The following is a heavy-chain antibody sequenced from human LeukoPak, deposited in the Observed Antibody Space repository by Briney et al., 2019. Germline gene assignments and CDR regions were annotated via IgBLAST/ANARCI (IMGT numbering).Heavy chain of an antibody. CDR1: GGSISSGDYY. V-gene: IGHV4-30-4*01. Sequence: NPSQTLSLTCTVSGGSISSGDYYWSWICQPPGKGLEWIGYIYYSGSTYYNPSLKSRVTISVDTSKNQFSLKLSSVTAADTAVYYCARVAEMTTVTTGTTYYFDYWGQGTLVTVSS. J-gene: IGHJ4*02. CDR2: IYYSGST. D-gene: IGHD4-17*01. CDR3: ARVAEMTTVTTGTTYYFDY.